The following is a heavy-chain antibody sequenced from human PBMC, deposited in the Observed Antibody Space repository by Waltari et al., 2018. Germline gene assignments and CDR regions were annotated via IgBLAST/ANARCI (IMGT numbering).Heavy chain of an antibody. V-gene: IGHV1-2*02. Sequence: QVHLVQSGAEVKKPGASVKVSCKSSEYIFTAYYLHWVRQAPGQGLEWMGWINPNRGGTNYAQKFQGRVTMTRDTSISTAYMELSRLRSDDTAVYYCARVPRRFGEFTPMNYFDYWGQGTLVTVSS. CDR2: INPNRGGT. CDR3: ARVPRRFGEFTPMNYFDY. D-gene: IGHD3-10*01. J-gene: IGHJ4*02. CDR1: EYIFTAYY.